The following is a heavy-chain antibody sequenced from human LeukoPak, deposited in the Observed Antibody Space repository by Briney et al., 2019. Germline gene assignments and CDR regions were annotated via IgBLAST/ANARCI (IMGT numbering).Heavy chain of an antibody. Sequence: SETLLLTCAVYGDPFSGYYWSWIRQPPGKGLEWIGDINHSGSTNYNPSPKSRSTISLDTSKNQFSLKLNSVTAADTAVYYCANGVGSYGSNNKYWGQGILGTASS. D-gene: IGHD3-10*01. V-gene: IGHV4-34*01. CDR2: INHSGST. CDR1: GDPFSGYY. J-gene: IGHJ4*02. CDR3: ANGVGSYGSNNKY.